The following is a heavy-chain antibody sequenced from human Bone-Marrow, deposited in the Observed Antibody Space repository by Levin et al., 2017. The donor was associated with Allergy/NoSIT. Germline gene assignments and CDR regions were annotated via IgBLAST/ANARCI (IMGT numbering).Heavy chain of an antibody. CDR1: GYSFTNYW. J-gene: IGHJ4*02. CDR3: ARQTFDFLFDFDS. CDR2: IYPADSDT. V-gene: IGHV5-51*01. Sequence: GGSLRLSCKGFGYSFTNYWIGWVRQMPGKGLEWMGIIYPADSDTRYSPSFEGQVTISVAKSINTAYLQWGSLTASDTGIYFCARQTFDFLFDFDSWGQGTMVTVSS. D-gene: IGHD3-9*01.